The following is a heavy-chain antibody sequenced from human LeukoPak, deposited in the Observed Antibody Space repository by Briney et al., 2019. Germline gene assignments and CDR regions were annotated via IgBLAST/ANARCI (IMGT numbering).Heavy chain of an antibody. CDR1: GFTFITYG. V-gene: IGHV3-30*03. CDR2: ISYDGSHK. J-gene: IGHJ6*04. CDR3: ARDRGFGQADV. D-gene: IGHD3-10*01. Sequence: GGSLRLSCVASGFTFITYGMHWVRQAPGKGLEWLASISYDGSHKYYADSVKGRFTVSRDNSKNSLYLQMNSLRAEDTAVYYCARDRGFGQADVWGKGTTVTVSS.